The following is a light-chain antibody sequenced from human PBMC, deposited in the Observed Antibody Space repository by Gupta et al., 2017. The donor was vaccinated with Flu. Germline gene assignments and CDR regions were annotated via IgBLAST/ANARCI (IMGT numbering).Light chain of an antibody. V-gene: IGKV3-15*01. Sequence: PATLSVSPGERATLSCRASQSITTTLAWFQHRPGQPPRLLMYEVSTRASGIPARFSDSGSGTEFTLTISSLQSEDSAVYYCQQYDKWPRTFGQGSRVELK. J-gene: IGKJ1*01. CDR2: EVS. CDR3: QQYDKWPRT. CDR1: QSITTT.